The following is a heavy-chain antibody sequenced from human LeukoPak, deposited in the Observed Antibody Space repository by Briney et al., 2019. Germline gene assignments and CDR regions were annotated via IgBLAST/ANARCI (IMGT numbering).Heavy chain of an antibody. CDR1: GYTFTGYY. CDR2: INPNSGGT. J-gene: IGHJ6*02. V-gene: IGHV1-2*02. CDR3: ARGPRITMVRGVMDAYYYYGMDV. Sequence: ASVKVSCKASGYTFTGYYMHWVRQAPGQGLEWMGWINPNSGGTNYAQKFQGRVTMTRDTSISTAYMELSRLRSDDTAVYYCARGPRITMVRGVMDAYYYYGMDVWGQGTTVTVSS. D-gene: IGHD3-10*01.